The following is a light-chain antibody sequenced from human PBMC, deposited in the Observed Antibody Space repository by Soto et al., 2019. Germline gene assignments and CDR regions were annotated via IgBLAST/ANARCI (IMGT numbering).Light chain of an antibody. CDR3: KQYNEWPLS. V-gene: IGKV3-15*01. J-gene: IGKJ4*01. Sequence: EVVVTQSPATLSVSPGERATLSCRASQSVRTNFAWYQQKPGQPPRLLIYGASTRASDIPARFSASGSGTEFTLTINCLQSDDFAVYNCKQYNEWPLSFGGGTKVEI. CDR2: GAS. CDR1: QSVRTN.